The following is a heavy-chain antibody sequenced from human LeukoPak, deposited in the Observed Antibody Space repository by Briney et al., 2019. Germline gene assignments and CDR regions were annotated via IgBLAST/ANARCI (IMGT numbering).Heavy chain of an antibody. J-gene: IGHJ4*02. V-gene: IGHV1-8*01. CDR1: GYTFTSYD. Sequence: ASVKVSCKASGYTFTSYDINWVRQATGQGLEWMGWMNPNSGNTGYAQKFQGRVTMTEDTSTDTAYMELSSLRSEDTAVYYCATVSEYQLLFDYWGQGTLVTVSS. D-gene: IGHD2-2*01. CDR2: MNPNSGNT. CDR3: ATVSEYQLLFDY.